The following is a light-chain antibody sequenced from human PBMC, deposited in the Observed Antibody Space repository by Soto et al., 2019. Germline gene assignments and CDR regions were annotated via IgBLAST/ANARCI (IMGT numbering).Light chain of an antibody. CDR3: QQYNNWPPMA. V-gene: IGKV3-15*01. CDR2: GAS. CDR1: QSVSSN. J-gene: IGKJ1*01. Sequence: EIVMTQSPATLSVSPGERATLSCRASQSVSSNLAWYQQKPGQTPSRLIYGASTTPTGIPARFSGSGSGTEFTLTISSLQSEDFAVYYCQQYNNWPPMAFGQGTKVEIK.